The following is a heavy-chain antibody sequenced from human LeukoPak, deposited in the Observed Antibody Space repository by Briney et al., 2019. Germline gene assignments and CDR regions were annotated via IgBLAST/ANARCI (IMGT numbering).Heavy chain of an antibody. J-gene: IGHJ5*02. V-gene: IGHV4-61*02. D-gene: IGHD1-26*01. CDR1: GGSISSGSYY. CDR3: AKAPGWELDWFDP. CDR2: IYTSGST. Sequence: SETLSLTCTVSGGSISSGSYYWSWIRQPAGKGLEWIGRIYTSGSTNYNPSLKSRVTISVDTSKNQFSLKLSSVTAADTAVYYCAKAPGWELDWFDPWGQGTLVTVSS.